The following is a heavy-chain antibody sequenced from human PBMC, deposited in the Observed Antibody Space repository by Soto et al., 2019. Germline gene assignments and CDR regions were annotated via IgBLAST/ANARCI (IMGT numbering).Heavy chain of an antibody. V-gene: IGHV4-39*01. J-gene: IGHJ5*02. CDR2: IYYSGST. CDR1: GGSISSSSYY. CDR3: ARHFYSGYYFNWFDP. Sequence: SETLSLTCTVSGGSISSSSYYWGWIRQPPGKGLEWIGSIYYSGSTYYNPSLKSRVTISVDTSKNQFSLKLSSVTAADTAVYYCARHFYSGYYFNWFDPWGQGTLVTVSS. D-gene: IGHD3-22*01.